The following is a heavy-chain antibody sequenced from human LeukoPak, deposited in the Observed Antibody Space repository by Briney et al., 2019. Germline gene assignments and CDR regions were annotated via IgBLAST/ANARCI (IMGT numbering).Heavy chain of an antibody. CDR2: ISAYNGKT. CDR3: AREFWCNDNNCYLSSFDI. J-gene: IGHJ3*02. CDR1: GYTFTNYA. V-gene: IGHV1-18*01. D-gene: IGHD1-20*01. Sequence: ASVKVSCKAFGYTFTNYAIIWVRQAPGQGLEWMAYISAYNGKTEYAQKIQGRVTLTTDTSTNTAYMELSSLRSDDTAVYYCAREFWCNDNNCYLSSFDIWGQGTVVTVSS.